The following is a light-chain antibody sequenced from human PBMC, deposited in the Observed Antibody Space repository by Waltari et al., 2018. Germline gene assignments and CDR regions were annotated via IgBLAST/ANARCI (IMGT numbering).Light chain of an antibody. V-gene: IGLV2-23*02. J-gene: IGLJ3*02. Sequence: QSALTQPASVSGPPGQSIPIPRTAPNSDIGKYDLFSWYQQHPGKAPKLLIYEVTQRPSGVSNHFSGSKSGNTASLTISGLQPEDEANYYCCSFTDTSIWVFGGGTKLTVL. CDR3: CSFTDTSIWV. CDR2: EVT. CDR1: NSDIGKYDL.